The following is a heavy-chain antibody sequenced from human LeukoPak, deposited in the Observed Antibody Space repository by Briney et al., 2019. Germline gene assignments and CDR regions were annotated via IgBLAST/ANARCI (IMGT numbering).Heavy chain of an antibody. J-gene: IGHJ6*02. CDR1: GFTVSSNY. Sequence: GGSLRLSCAASGFTVSSNYMSWVRQAPGKGLEWVSVIYSGGSTYYADSVKGRFTISRDNAKNSLYLQMNSLRAEDTAVYYCARDLYCSSTSCYRGYYYGMDVWGQGTTVTVSS. CDR2: IYSGGST. V-gene: IGHV3-66*01. CDR3: ARDLYCSSTSCYRGYYYGMDV. D-gene: IGHD2-2*01.